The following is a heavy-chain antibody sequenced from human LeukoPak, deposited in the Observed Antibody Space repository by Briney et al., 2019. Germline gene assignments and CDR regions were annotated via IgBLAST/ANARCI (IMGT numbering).Heavy chain of an antibody. Sequence: ASVKVSCKASGYTFTRFYIHWVRQAPGQGLEWMGMINPSGDTTNYAQKFQGRIALTRDTSTSTVYMELSRLRSDDTAVYYCARVSEYYDFWSGPKYYFDYWGKGTLVTVSS. CDR3: ARVSEYYDFWSGPKYYFDY. CDR1: GYTFTRFY. D-gene: IGHD3-3*01. V-gene: IGHV1-46*01. CDR2: INPSGDTT. J-gene: IGHJ4*02.